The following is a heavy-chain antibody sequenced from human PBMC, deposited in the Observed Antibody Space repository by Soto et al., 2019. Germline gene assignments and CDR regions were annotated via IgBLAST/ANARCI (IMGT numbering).Heavy chain of an antibody. D-gene: IGHD6-13*01. Sequence: GGSLRLSCAASGFTFSDYGMNWVRQAPGKGLEWLSYVSYTSTTIYYADSVKGRITISRDNAKNSLYLQMSSLRDEYTAVYYCARDVRDSSWYGAFDIWGQGTMVTVSS. CDR3: ARDVRDSSWYGAFDI. V-gene: IGHV3-48*02. J-gene: IGHJ3*02. CDR2: VSYTSTTI. CDR1: GFTFSDYG.